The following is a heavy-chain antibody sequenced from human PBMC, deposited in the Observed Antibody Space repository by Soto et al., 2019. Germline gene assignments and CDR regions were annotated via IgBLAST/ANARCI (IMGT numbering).Heavy chain of an antibody. CDR3: ARLVFPPEDYDFWSGYYSFFDY. D-gene: IGHD3-3*01. V-gene: IGHV1-18*01. CDR2: ISAYNGNT. CDR1: GYTFTSYG. Sequence: GASVKVSCKASGYTFTSYGISWVRQAPGQGLEWMGWISAYNGNTNYAQKLQGRVTMTTDTSTSTAYMELRSLRSDDTAVYYCARLVFPPEDYDFWSGYYSFFDYWGQGTLVTVSS. J-gene: IGHJ4*02.